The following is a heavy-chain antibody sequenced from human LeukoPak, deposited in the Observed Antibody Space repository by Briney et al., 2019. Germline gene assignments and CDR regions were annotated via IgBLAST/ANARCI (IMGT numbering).Heavy chain of an antibody. D-gene: IGHD3-9*01. V-gene: IGHV3-21*01. CDR3: ARLVRLRYFDWSYYMDV. J-gene: IGHJ6*03. CDR1: GFTFSSYS. Sequence: PGGSLRLSCAASGFTFSSYSMNWVRQAPGKGLEWVSSISSSSSYIYYADSVKGRFTISRDNAKNSLYLQMNSLRAEDTAVYYCARLVRLRYFDWSYYMDVWGKGTTVTVSS. CDR2: ISSSSSYI.